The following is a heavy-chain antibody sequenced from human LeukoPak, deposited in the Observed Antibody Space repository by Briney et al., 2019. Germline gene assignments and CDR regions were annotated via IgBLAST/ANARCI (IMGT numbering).Heavy chain of an antibody. V-gene: IGHV3-13*01. CDR2: IGTADDT. CDR1: GFTFSTYD. D-gene: IGHD3-9*01. CDR3: ASAYYDTLTDSYLYAMDV. J-gene: IGHJ6*02. Sequence: GGSLRLSCAASGFTFSTYDMHWVRQVTGKGLEWVSAIGTADDTYYLGSVKGRFTISRENAKNVLYLQMSSLRAEDTAVYYCASAYYDTLTDSYLYAMDVWGQGTTVTVSS.